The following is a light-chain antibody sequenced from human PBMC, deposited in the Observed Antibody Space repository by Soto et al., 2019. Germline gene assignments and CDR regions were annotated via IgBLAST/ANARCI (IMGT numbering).Light chain of an antibody. CDR1: QSVSSY. J-gene: IGKJ5*01. Sequence: EIVMTQSPATLSVSPGERATLSCRASQSVSSYLAWYQQKPGQAPRLLIYDASNRATGIPARFSGSGSGTDFTLTISSLEPEDFAVYYCQQRSNWPPITFAQGTRLAIK. CDR2: DAS. V-gene: IGKV3-11*01. CDR3: QQRSNWPPIT.